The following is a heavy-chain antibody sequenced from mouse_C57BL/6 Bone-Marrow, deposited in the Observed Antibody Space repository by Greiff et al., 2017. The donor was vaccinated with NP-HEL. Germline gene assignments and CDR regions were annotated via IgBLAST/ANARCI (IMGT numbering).Heavy chain of an antibody. CDR2: ISSGGSYT. CDR3: ARNGYSWYFDV. CDR1: GFTFSSYG. Sequence: DVQLVESGGDLVKPGGSLKLSCAASGFTFSSYGMSWVRQTPDKRLEWVATISSGGSYTYYPDSVKGRFTISRDNAKNTLYLQMSSLKSEDTAMYYCARNGYSWYFDVWGTGTTVTVSS. D-gene: IGHD2-3*01. V-gene: IGHV5-6*01. J-gene: IGHJ1*03.